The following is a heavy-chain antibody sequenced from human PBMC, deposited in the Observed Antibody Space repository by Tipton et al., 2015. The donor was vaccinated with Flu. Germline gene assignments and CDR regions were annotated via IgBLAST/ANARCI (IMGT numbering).Heavy chain of an antibody. Sequence: LSLTCTVSGGSISSYYWSWIRQPPGKGLEWIGYIYYSGSTNYNPSLKSRVTISVDTSKNQFSLKLSSVTAADTAVYYCARITFGGVIENWFDPWGQGTLVTVSS. CDR2: IYYSGST. CDR3: ARITFGGVIENWFDP. V-gene: IGHV4-59*01. CDR1: GGSISSYY. J-gene: IGHJ5*02. D-gene: IGHD3-16*02.